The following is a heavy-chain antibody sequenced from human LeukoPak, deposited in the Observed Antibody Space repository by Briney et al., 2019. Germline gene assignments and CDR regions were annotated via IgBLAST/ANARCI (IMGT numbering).Heavy chain of an antibody. J-gene: IGHJ4*02. D-gene: IGHD3-22*01. Sequence: GGSLRLSCAASGFTFSSYGMHWVRQAPGKGLEWVAFIRYDESNKYYADSVKGRFTISRDNSKNTLYLQMNSLRAEDTAVYYCATTSLSYYYYDSSGSLDYWGQGTLVTVSS. CDR2: IRYDESNK. CDR3: ATTSLSYYYYDSSGSLDY. CDR1: GFTFSSYG. V-gene: IGHV3-30*02.